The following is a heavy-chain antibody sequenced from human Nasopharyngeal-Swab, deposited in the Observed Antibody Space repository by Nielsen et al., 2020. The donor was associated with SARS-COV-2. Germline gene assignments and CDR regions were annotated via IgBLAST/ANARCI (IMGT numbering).Heavy chain of an antibody. CDR2: IKSKTDGGTT. V-gene: IGHV3-15*01. CDR3: TTDLMYCSSTSCYSFDY. Sequence: WIRQPPGKGLEWVGRIKSKTDGGTTDYAAPVKGRFTISRDDSKNTLYLQTNSLKTEDTAVYYCTTDLMYCSSTSCYSFDYWGQGTLVTVSS. D-gene: IGHD2-2*01. J-gene: IGHJ4*02.